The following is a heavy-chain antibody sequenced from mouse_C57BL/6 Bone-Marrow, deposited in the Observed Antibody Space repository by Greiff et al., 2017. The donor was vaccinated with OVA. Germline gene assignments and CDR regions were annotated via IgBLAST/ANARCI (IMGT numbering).Heavy chain of an antibody. D-gene: IGHD2-12*01. V-gene: IGHV1-82*01. CDR1: GYAFSSSW. Sequence: VQLQESGPELVKPGASVKISCKASGYAFSSSWMNWVKQRPGKGLEWIGRIYPGDGDTNYNGKFKGKATMTADKSSSTAYMQLSRLTSESSAVYFCAIYDVDWYFDVWGTGTTVTVSS. J-gene: IGHJ1*03. CDR2: IYPGDGDT. CDR3: AIYDVDWYFDV.